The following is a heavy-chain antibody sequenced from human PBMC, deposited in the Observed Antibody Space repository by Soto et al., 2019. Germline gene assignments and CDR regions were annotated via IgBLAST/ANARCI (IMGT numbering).Heavy chain of an antibody. D-gene: IGHD4-17*01. Sequence: PVGSLRLSCAASGFTFSSYGMHWVRQAPGKGLEWVAVISYDGSNKYYADSVKGRFTISRDNSKNTLYLQMNSLRAEDTAVYYCAKGRDYGDTGDHFDYWGQGTLVTVSS. CDR2: ISYDGSNK. CDR3: AKGRDYGDTGDHFDY. CDR1: GFTFSSYG. V-gene: IGHV3-30*18. J-gene: IGHJ4*02.